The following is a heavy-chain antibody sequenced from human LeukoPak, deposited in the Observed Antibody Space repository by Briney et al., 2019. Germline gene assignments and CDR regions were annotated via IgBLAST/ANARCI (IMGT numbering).Heavy chain of an antibody. CDR1: GFSVSNNY. Sequence: GGSLRLSCAVSGFSVSNNYMNWVRQAPGQGLEWVAGIYSGGSTYYRDSVKGRFTISRDDSKNTLYLQMNRLRAEDTAIYFCVREETGFDRWGQGTVVTVSS. CDR2: IYSGGST. J-gene: IGHJ5*02. CDR3: VREETGFDR. V-gene: IGHV3-53*01.